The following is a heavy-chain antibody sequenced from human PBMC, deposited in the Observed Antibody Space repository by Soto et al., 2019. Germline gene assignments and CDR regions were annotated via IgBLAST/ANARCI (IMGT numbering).Heavy chain of an antibody. J-gene: IGHJ3*02. Sequence: VKVSCKASGSTFSSYAISWVRQAPGQVLEWMGGIIPIFGTANYAQKFQGRVTITADESTSTAYMELSSLRSEDTAVYYCARDRTVTSYYYYDSSGYKDAFDIWGQGTMVTVSS. CDR1: GSTFSSYA. D-gene: IGHD3-22*01. CDR3: ARDRTVTSYYYYDSSGYKDAFDI. CDR2: IIPIFGTA. V-gene: IGHV1-69*13.